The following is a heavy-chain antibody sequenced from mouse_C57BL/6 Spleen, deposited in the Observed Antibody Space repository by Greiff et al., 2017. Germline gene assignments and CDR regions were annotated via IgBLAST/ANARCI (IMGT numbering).Heavy chain of an antibody. V-gene: IGHV1-54*01. J-gene: IGHJ4*01. Sequence: QVQLKQSGAELVRPGTSVKVSCKASGYAFTNYLIEWVKQRPGQGLEWIGVINPGSGGTNYNEKFKGKATLTADKSSSTAYMQLSSLTSEDSAVYFCARSTTVVVDYAMDYWGQGTSVTVSS. D-gene: IGHD1-1*01. CDR2: INPGSGGT. CDR3: ARSTTVVVDYAMDY. CDR1: GYAFTNYL.